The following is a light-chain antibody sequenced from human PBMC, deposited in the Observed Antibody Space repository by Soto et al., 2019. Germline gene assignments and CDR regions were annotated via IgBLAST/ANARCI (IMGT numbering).Light chain of an antibody. CDR2: DNN. Sequence: QSVLTQPPSVSAAPGQKVTISCSGSSSNIGNSYVSWYQQLPGTAPKLLIYDNNKRPSGIPDRFSGSKSGTSATLGITGLQTGDEADYYCGTWDSSLRGGVFGGGTKLTVL. CDR3: GTWDSSLRGGV. V-gene: IGLV1-51*01. J-gene: IGLJ2*01. CDR1: SSNIGNSY.